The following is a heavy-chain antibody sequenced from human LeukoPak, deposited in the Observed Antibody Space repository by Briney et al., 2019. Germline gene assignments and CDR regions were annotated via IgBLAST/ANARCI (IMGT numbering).Heavy chain of an antibody. Sequence: RASVKVSCKASGYTFINSGITWVRQAPGQGLEWMGWISAYNGNTNYAQKLQGRVTMTTDTSTSTANMELRSLRSDDTAVYYCARSRGIAAQNYWGQGTLVTVSS. CDR1: GYTFINSG. CDR2: ISAYNGNT. CDR3: ARSRGIAAQNY. J-gene: IGHJ4*02. D-gene: IGHD6-6*01. V-gene: IGHV1-18*04.